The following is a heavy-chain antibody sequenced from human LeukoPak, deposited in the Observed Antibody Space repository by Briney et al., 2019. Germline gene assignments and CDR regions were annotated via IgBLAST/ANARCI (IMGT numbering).Heavy chain of an antibody. Sequence: GGSLRLSCAASGFTVSSNYMSWVRQAPGKGLEWVSVIYSGGSTYYADSVKGKFTISRVNSKNTLYLQMNSLRAEDTAVYYCARDPPAGYSYGYDYWGQGTLVTVSS. CDR1: GFTVSSNY. CDR3: ARDPPAGYSYGYDY. D-gene: IGHD5-18*01. CDR2: IYSGGST. V-gene: IGHV3-66*01. J-gene: IGHJ4*02.